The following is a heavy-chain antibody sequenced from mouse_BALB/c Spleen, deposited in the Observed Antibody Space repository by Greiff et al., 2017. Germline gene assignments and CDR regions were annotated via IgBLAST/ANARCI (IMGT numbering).Heavy chain of an antibody. J-gene: IGHJ3*01. CDR3: ARKTTAREAWFAY. CDR2: INPSNGRT. Sequence: QVQLQQPGAELVKPGASVKLSCKASGYTFTSYWMHWVKQRPGQGLEWIGEINPSNGRTNYNQKFKDKATLTADKSSSTAYMQLSSLTSEDSAVYYCARKTTAREAWFAYWGQGTLVTVSA. V-gene: IGHV1S81*02. CDR1: GYTFTSYW. D-gene: IGHD1-2*01.